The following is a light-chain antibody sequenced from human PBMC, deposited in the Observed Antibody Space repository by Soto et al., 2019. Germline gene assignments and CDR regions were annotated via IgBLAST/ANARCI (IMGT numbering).Light chain of an antibody. Sequence: QSVLTQPPSTSGSPGQSVTISCTGTSSDVGDYDYVSWYQQHPGKAPKLMIYEVNKRPSGVPDRCSGSKSGNTASLTVSGLHAEDDADYHCSSYADSNNLVFGGGTKLTVL. CDR3: SSYADSNNLV. J-gene: IGLJ2*01. CDR1: SSDVGDYDY. V-gene: IGLV2-8*01. CDR2: EVN.